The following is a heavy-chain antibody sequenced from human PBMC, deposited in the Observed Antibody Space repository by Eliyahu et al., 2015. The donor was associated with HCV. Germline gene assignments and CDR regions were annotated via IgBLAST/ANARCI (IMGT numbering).Heavy chain of an antibody. CDR3: ARGTHPFNYYDSSGFDY. CDR1: GGSFSGYY. D-gene: IGHD3-22*01. J-gene: IGHJ4*02. Sequence: QVQLQQWGAGLLKPSETLSLTCAVYGGSFSGYYWSWIRQPPGKGLEWIGEINHSGSTNYNPSLKSRVTISVDTSKNQFSLKLSSVTAADTAVYYCARGTHPFNYYDSSGFDYWGQGTLVTVSS. CDR2: INHSGST. V-gene: IGHV4-34*01.